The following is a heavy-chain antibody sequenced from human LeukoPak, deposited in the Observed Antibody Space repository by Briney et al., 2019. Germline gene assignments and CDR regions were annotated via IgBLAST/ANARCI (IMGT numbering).Heavy chain of an antibody. V-gene: IGHV4-38-2*02. CDR3: ARRQQLLWAFDI. J-gene: IGHJ3*02. CDR2: IYHSGST. Sequence: PSETLSLTCTVSGYSISSGYYWGWIRQPPGKGLEWIGSIYHSGSTYYNPSLKSRVTISVDTSKNQFSLKLSSVTAADTAVYYCARRQQLLWAFDIWGQGTMVTVSS. CDR1: GYSISSGYY. D-gene: IGHD2-2*01.